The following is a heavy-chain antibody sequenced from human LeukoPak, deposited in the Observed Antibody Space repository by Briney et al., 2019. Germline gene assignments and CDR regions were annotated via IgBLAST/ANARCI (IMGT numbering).Heavy chain of an antibody. CDR2: INPNSGGT. D-gene: IGHD3-22*01. Sequence: GASVKVSCKASGYTFTGYYMHWGRHPPGQGLEWMGWINPNSGGTTYAKTFQGRVTMTTDTTPSTAYMELSRLRSADTAVYYCAIGRAMIVVVPLDYWGQGTLVTASS. CDR3: AIGRAMIVVVPLDY. CDR1: GYTFTGYY. V-gene: IGHV1-2*02. J-gene: IGHJ4*02.